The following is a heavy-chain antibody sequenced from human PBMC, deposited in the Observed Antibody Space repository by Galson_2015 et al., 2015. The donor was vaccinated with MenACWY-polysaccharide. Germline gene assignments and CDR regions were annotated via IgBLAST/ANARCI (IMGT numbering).Heavy chain of an antibody. CDR3: ARFDCSVGLCFFAY. V-gene: IGHV1-69*02. D-gene: IGHD2-15*01. CDR1: GCSLSSYS. CDR2: NIPFATME. J-gene: IGHJ4*02. Sequence: SVKVSCKASGCSLSSYSIGWVRQAPGQGLEWMGMNIPFATMENYAQKFQGRVTISADTSINTVYMQLTSLTSDDPAVYFCARFDCSVGLCFFAYWGQGSLVTVSS.